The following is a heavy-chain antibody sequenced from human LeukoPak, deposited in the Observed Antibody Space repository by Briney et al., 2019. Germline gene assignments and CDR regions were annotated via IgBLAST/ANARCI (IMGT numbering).Heavy chain of an antibody. D-gene: IGHD3-16*01. CDR2: ICTSGST. J-gene: IGHJ5*02. Sequence: PSQTLSLTCTVSGGSISSGSYYWSWIRQPAGKGLEWIGRICTSGSTNYNPSLKSRVTISVDTSKNQFSLKLSSVTAADTAVYYCARSPVWWFDPWGQGTLVTVSS. CDR3: ARSPVWWFDP. V-gene: IGHV4-61*02. CDR1: GGSISSGSYY.